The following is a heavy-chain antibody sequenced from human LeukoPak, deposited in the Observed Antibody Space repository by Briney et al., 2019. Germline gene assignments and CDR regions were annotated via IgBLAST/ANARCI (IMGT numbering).Heavy chain of an antibody. Sequence: PGGSLRLSCAASGFTFSSYAMSWVRQAPGKGLEWVSAISGSGSNTYYVDSVKGRFTISRDNSQNTLYLQMNSLRAEDTAVYYCAKTGDYFDSSGYYRPDAFDIWGRGTMVTVSS. CDR1: GFTFSSYA. CDR3: AKTGDYFDSSGYYRPDAFDI. J-gene: IGHJ3*02. D-gene: IGHD3-22*01. V-gene: IGHV3-23*01. CDR2: ISGSGSNT.